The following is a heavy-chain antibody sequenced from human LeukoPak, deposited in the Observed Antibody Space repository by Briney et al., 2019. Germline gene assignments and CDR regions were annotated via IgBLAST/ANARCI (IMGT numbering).Heavy chain of an antibody. D-gene: IGHD6-13*01. V-gene: IGHV3-23*01. Sequence: PGGSLRLSCAASGFTFSIYAIASVRQAPGKGLEWVASIRDSGGITYDADSVRSRYTISRHNSKNTRYLQMNRLRAEATAVYYCAKVMRAATDTYWNFDLWGRGSLVTVSS. CDR1: GFTFSIYA. J-gene: IGHJ2*01. CDR2: IRDSGGIT. CDR3: AKVMRAATDTYWNFDL.